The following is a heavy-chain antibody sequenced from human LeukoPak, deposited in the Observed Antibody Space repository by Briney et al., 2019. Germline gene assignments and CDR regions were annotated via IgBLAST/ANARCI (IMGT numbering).Heavy chain of an antibody. D-gene: IGHD2-15*01. V-gene: IGHV3-11*01. CDR2: ISSSGSTI. Sequence: GGSLRLSCAASGFTFSDYYMSWIRQAPGKGLEWVSYISSSGSTIYYADSVKGLFTISRDNAKNSLYLQMNSLRAEDTAVYYCARARGLRCSGGSCYSYWYFDLWGRGTLVTVSS. CDR3: ARARGLRCSGGSCYSYWYFDL. J-gene: IGHJ2*01. CDR1: GFTFSDYY.